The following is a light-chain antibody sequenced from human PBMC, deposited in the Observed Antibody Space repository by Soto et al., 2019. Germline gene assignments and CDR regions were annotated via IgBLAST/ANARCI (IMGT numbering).Light chain of an antibody. Sequence: QSVLTQPASVSGSPGQSITISCTGTSSDVGGYKYVSWYQQHPGKAPKLMIYEVSNRPSGVSNRFSGSKSGNTASLTISGLQAEDEADYYCSSYTSSSTLAYVFGTGTKVTVL. CDR1: SSDVGGYKY. CDR3: SSYTSSSTLAYV. V-gene: IGLV2-14*01. J-gene: IGLJ1*01. CDR2: EVS.